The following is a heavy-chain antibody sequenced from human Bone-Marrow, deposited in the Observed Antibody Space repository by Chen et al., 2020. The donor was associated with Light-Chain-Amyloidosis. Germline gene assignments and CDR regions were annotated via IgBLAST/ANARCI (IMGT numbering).Heavy chain of an antibody. J-gene: IGHJ3*02. D-gene: IGHD6-6*01. CDR1: GFTFDDYA. CDR3: AKDPLHSSSGAFDI. Sequence: EEHLVESGGGLVQPGRSLRLSCEASGFTFDDYAMDWVRQAPGKGLEWVSGISWNSGVKGYVDSVRGRFTISRDGVKNSLYLQMNSLRAEDMALYYCAKDPLHSSSGAFDIWGQGTMVTVSS. V-gene: IGHV3-9*03. CDR2: ISWNSGVK.